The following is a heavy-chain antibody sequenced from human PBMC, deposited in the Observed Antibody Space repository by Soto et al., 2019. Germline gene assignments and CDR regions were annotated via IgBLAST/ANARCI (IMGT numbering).Heavy chain of an antibody. J-gene: IGHJ4*02. Sequence: KPSETLSLTCTVSGRSISSGDYYWSWIRQPPGKGLEWIGYIYYSGSTYYNPSLKSRVTISVDTSKNQFSLKLSSVTAADTAVYYCAREITVDKAMEYYFDTWGQGTLLTVSS. D-gene: IGHD5-18*01. CDR2: IYYSGST. V-gene: IGHV4-30-4*01. CDR1: GRSISSGDYY. CDR3: AREITVDKAMEYYFDT.